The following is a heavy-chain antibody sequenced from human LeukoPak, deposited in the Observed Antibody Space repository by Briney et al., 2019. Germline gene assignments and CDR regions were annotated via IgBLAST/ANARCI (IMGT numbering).Heavy chain of an antibody. V-gene: IGHV4-34*01. CDR3: ARCGSYYYYYMDV. Sequence: GSLRLSCAAFGFPLSSYAMSWIRQPPGKGLEWIGEINHSGSTNYNPSLKSRVTISVDTSKNQFFLKLSSVTAADTAVYYCARCGSYYYYYMDVWGKGTTVTISS. J-gene: IGHJ6*03. CDR2: INHSGST. D-gene: IGHD5-12*01. CDR1: GFPLSSYA.